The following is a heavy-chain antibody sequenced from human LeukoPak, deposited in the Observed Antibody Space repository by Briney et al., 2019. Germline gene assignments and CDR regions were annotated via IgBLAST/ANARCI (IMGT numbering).Heavy chain of an antibody. CDR3: ARAGLPPHYSNYFDY. Sequence: ERSLRLSCAASGFTFSSYGMYWVHQAPGKGLEWVAVIWYDGSNKYYADSLKGRFTISRDNSKNTLYLQMNSLRAEDTAVYYCARAGLPPHYSNYFDYWGQGTLVTVSS. CDR1: GFTFSSYG. J-gene: IGHJ4*02. CDR2: IWYDGSNK. D-gene: IGHD4-11*01. V-gene: IGHV3-33*01.